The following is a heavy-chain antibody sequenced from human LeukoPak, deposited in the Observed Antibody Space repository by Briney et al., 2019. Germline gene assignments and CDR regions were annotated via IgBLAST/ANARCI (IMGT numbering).Heavy chain of an antibody. CDR3: ATEFYSNGYNY. V-gene: IGHV3-15*01. J-gene: IGHJ4*02. Sequence: GGSLRLSCAASGFAFSSAWMTWVRQPPGKGLEWVGHIKSRTDGGSTDYSAPVKGRFTVSRDDSKNTIYLQMNSLKTEDSAVYYCATEFYSNGYNYWGQGTPVTVSS. CDR1: GFAFSSAW. CDR2: IKSRTDGGST. D-gene: IGHD5-24*01.